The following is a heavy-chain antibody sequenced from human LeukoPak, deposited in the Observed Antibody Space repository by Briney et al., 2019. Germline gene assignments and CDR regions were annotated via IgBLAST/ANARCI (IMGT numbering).Heavy chain of an antibody. Sequence: SETLSLTCTVSGGSMNSYYWNWIRQPPGKGLEWIGYIYDSGSTNYNPSLKSRITISVDTSKNQFSLKLRSVTAADTAVYYCARDLGADYGDYVLDPWGQGTLVTVSS. CDR3: ARDLGADYGDYVLDP. D-gene: IGHD4-17*01. CDR1: GGSMNSYY. J-gene: IGHJ5*02. CDR2: IYDSGST. V-gene: IGHV4-59*01.